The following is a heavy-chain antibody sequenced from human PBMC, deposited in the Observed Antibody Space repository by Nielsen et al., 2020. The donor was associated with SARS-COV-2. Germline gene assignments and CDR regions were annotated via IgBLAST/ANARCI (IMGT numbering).Heavy chain of an antibody. Sequence: GESLKISCAASGFTFSSYGMNWVRQAPGKGLEWVSSISSSSSYIYYADSVKGRFTISRDNAKNSLYLQMNSLRAEDTAVYYCARTYSSGWSYFDLWGRGTLVTVSS. V-gene: IGHV3-21*01. CDR1: GFTFSSYG. J-gene: IGHJ2*01. CDR2: ISSSSSYI. CDR3: ARTYSSGWSYFDL. D-gene: IGHD6-19*01.